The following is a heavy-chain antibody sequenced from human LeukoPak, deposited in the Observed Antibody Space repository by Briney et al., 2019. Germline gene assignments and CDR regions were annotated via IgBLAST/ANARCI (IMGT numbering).Heavy chain of an antibody. J-gene: IGHJ4*02. V-gene: IGHV3-30*02. CDR1: GFIFSDYA. CDR3: AKDGESGIQYTQGYFDY. D-gene: IGHD1-1*01. CDR2: IRYDGSNK. Sequence: GGSLRLSCAASGFIFSDYAIYWVRQTPGKGLEGVAFIRYDGSNKIYADSVKGRFTISRDNSYNTVYLQMTGLRAEDTAVYYCAKDGESGIQYTQGYFDYWGQGTLVTVSS.